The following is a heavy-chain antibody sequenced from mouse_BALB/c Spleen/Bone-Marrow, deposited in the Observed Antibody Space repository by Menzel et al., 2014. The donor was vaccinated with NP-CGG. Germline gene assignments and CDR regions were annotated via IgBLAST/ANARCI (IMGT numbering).Heavy chain of an antibody. Sequence: EVQLQESGGGLVQPGGSLKLSCAASGFTFSNYTMSWIRQTPEKRLEWVAYISNGGGTTYYPDTVKGRFTISRDNAKNTLYLQMSSLKSEDTAMYYCARRYDYGYGPFAYWGQETLVTVSA. CDR2: ISNGGGTT. J-gene: IGHJ3*01. V-gene: IGHV5-12-2*01. CDR3: ARRYDYGYGPFAY. CDR1: GFTFSNYT. D-gene: IGHD1-2*01.